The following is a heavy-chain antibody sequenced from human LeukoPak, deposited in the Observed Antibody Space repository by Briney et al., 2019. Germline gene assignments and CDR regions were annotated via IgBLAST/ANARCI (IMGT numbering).Heavy chain of an antibody. J-gene: IGHJ5*02. CDR3: AKGVATIWQYDWFDP. D-gene: IGHD5-24*01. CDR1: GFTFGSYA. V-gene: IGHV3-23*01. Sequence: GGSLRLSCEASGFTFGSYAMYWVRQGPGKGLEWVAGIFGSGGSPHYADSVKGRFTISRDNSKNTLYLQMNSLRAEDTAVYYCAKGVATIWQYDWFDPWGQGTLVTVSS. CDR2: IFGSGGSP.